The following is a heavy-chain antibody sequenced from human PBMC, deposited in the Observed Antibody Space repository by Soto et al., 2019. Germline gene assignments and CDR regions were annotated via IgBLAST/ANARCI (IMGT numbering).Heavy chain of an antibody. CDR3: ARGGADHYNYGLDV. V-gene: IGHV3-23*05. CDR2: MNGAATST. CDR1: GFTLPTYA. D-gene: IGHD3-10*01. J-gene: IGHJ6*02. Sequence: GGALRLSCGASGFTLPTYAITWVRQPPGKGLEWVSSMNGAATSTSYADSVKGRFTTSRDTSRNTLYPDMRILRPEDTAVYYCARGGADHYNYGLDVWGQGTTVTVSS.